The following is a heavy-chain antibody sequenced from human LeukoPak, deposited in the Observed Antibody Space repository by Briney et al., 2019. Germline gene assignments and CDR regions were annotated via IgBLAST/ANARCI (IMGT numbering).Heavy chain of an antibody. Sequence: ASVKVSCKASGYTFTSYYMHWVRQAPGQGLEWMGTINPSGGSTSYAQKFQGRVTMTTDTSTSTAYMELRSLRSDDTAVYYCARVGPRGYCSSTSCYLDAFDIWGQGTMVTVSS. CDR3: ARVGPRGYCSSTSCYLDAFDI. V-gene: IGHV1-46*01. D-gene: IGHD2-2*01. CDR1: GYTFTSYY. J-gene: IGHJ3*02. CDR2: INPSGGST.